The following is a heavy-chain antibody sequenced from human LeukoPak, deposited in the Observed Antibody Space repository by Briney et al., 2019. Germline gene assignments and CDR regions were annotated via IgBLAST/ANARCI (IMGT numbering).Heavy chain of an antibody. CDR3: ARSMVLIAAAGKGLDY. CDR1: GGSFSGYS. Sequence: PSETLSLTCAVYGGSFSGYSWSWIRQPPGKGLEWVGEMIHSGSTNYNPSLKSRVTISVDTSKNQFSLKVSSVTAADTAVYYCARSMVLIAAAGKGLDYWGQGTLVTVSS. V-gene: IGHV4-34*12. J-gene: IGHJ4*02. D-gene: IGHD6-13*01. CDR2: MIHSGST.